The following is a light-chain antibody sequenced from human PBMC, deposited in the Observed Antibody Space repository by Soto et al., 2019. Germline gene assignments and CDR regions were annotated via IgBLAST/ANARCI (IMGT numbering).Light chain of an antibody. J-gene: IGKJ1*01. Sequence: DIQMTQSPSTLSASVGDRVTITCRASQSISSWLAWYQQKPGKAPKGLIYKASTLESGAPSRFSGSGSGTEFTLTISSLQADDFATYYCQQYYSYPWTFGQGTKVETK. CDR1: QSISSW. CDR2: KAS. CDR3: QQYYSYPWT. V-gene: IGKV1-5*03.